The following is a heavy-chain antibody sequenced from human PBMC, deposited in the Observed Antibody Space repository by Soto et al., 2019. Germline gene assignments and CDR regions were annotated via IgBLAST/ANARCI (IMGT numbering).Heavy chain of an antibody. CDR1: GGTFNNYA. D-gene: IGHD2-2*01. Sequence: QMQLVQSGAEVKKPGSSVKVSCKASGGTFNNYAISWVRQAPGQGLEWMGGTIPIFGTPNYAQKFQGRITITADKSTSTAYMELSSLTSEDTAVYYCARESHDVEVVPPTVLGPFTWFDPWGQGTLVTVSA. J-gene: IGHJ5*02. CDR2: TIPIFGTP. V-gene: IGHV1-69*06. CDR3: ARESHDVEVVPPTVLGPFTWFDP.